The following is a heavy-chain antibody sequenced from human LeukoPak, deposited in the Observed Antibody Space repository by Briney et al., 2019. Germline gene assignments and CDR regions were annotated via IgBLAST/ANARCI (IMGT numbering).Heavy chain of an antibody. V-gene: IGHV3-30*02. Sequence: QAGGSLRLSCAASGFIFSSYGMHWVRQAPGKGLEWVAFIRYDGSDKYSADSVKGRFTISRDNSKSTLYLQMNSLRAEDTAMYYCAKSASVWNDAQLFDYWGQGTLVTVST. CDR3: AKSASVWNDAQLFDY. CDR2: IRYDGSDK. CDR1: GFIFSSYG. D-gene: IGHD1-1*01. J-gene: IGHJ4*02.